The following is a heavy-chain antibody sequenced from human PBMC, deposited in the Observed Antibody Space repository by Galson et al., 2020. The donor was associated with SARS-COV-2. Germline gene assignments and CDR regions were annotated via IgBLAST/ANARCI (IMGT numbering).Heavy chain of an antibody. CDR3: ARRYWSAYYFDY. CDR1: GGSISSSSYY. Sequence: TLSLTCTVSGGSISSSSYYWGWIRQPPGKGLEWIGNIFYSGGTFYNPSLKSRVTISVDTSKNQFSLKLSSVTAADTAVYYCARRYWSAYYFDYWGQGTLVTVSS. D-gene: IGHD2-8*02. J-gene: IGHJ4*02. CDR2: IFYSGGT. V-gene: IGHV4-39*01.